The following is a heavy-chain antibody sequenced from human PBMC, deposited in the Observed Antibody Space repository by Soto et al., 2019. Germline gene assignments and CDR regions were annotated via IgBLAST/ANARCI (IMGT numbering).Heavy chain of an antibody. CDR3: VKDPVGILDFDY. J-gene: IGHJ4*02. V-gene: IGHV3-48*02. Sequence: GGSLRLSCAASGFTFSSYAMNWVRQAPGKGLEWVSYIGTSNSDQRYADSVKGRFIISRDNAKNSLYLQMNRLRDEDTAVYYCVKDPVGILDFDYWGQGTLVTVYS. D-gene: IGHD1-26*01. CDR2: IGTSNSDQ. CDR1: GFTFSSYA.